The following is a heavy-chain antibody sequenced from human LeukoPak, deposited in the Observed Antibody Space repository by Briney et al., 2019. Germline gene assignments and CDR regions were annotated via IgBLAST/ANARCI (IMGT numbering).Heavy chain of an antibody. CDR2: ISWNSGSI. D-gene: IGHD3-22*01. Sequence: GRSLRLSCAASGFTFDDYAMHWVRQAPGKGLEWVSGISWNSGSIGYADSVKGRFTISRDNAKNSLYLQMNSLRAEDTALYYCAKDIDKFGYDSSGYYPHWGQGTLVTVSS. V-gene: IGHV3-9*01. CDR3: AKDIDKFGYDSSGYYPH. J-gene: IGHJ4*02. CDR1: GFTFDDYA.